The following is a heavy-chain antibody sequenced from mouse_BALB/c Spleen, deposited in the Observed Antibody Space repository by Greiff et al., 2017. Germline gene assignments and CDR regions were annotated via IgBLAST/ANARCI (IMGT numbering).Heavy chain of an antibody. V-gene: IGHV5-12-1*01. J-gene: IGHJ3*01. CDR3: ARLLAY. CDR2: ISSGGGST. Sequence: EVQRVESGGGLVKPGGSLKLSCAASGFAFSSYDMSWVRQTPEKRLEWVAYISSGGGSTYYPDTVKGRFTISRDNAKNTLYLQMSSLKSEDTAMYYCARLLAYWGQGTLVTVSA. CDR1: GFAFSSYD.